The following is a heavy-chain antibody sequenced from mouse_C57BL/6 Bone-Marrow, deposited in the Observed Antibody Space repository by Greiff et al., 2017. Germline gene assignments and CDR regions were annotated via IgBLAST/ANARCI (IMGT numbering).Heavy chain of an antibody. CDR3: ARNLGYYYGSSYDAWFAY. CDR1: GYTFTSYW. D-gene: IGHD1-1*01. Sequence: QVQLQQPGAELVRPGTSVKLSCKASGYTFTSYWMHWVKQRPGQGLEWIGVIDPSDSYTNYNQKFKGKATLTVDTSSSTAYMQLSSLTSEDSAVYYCARNLGYYYGSSYDAWFAYWGQGTLVTVSA. J-gene: IGHJ3*01. CDR2: IDPSDSYT. V-gene: IGHV1-59*01.